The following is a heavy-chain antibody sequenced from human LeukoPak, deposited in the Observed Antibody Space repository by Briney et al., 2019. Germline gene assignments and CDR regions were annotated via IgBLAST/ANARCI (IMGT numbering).Heavy chain of an antibody. D-gene: IGHD5-12*01. CDR1: GFTFSSYW. CDR2: INTDGSSI. V-gene: IGHV3-74*01. J-gene: IGHJ6*03. Sequence: GGSLRLSCAASGFTFSSYWMHWVRQAPGRGPVWVSRINTDGSSISYADSVKGRFTISRDNAKNTLYLQMNSLRAEDTAVYYCARGISGYDSGYYYYYMDVWGKGTTVTVSS. CDR3: ARGISGYDSGYYYYYMDV.